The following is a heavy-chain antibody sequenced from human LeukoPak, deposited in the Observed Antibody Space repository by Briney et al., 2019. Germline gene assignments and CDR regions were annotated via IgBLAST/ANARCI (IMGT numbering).Heavy chain of an antibody. CDR2: INPSGGST. D-gene: IGHD3-22*01. CDR1: GYTFTSYY. J-gene: IGHJ4*02. V-gene: IGHV1-46*01. Sequence: ASVKVSCKASGYTFTSYYMNWVRQAPGQGREWMGMINPSGGSTSYAQQFQGRVSMTRDTSTSTVYMELNSLRSEDTAVYYCARGSINYNSGGYYDNPPLDYWGQGTLITVSS. CDR3: ARGSINYNSGGYYDNPPLDY.